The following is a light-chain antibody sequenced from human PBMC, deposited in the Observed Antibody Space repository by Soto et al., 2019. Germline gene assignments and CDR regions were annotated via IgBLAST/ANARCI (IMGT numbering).Light chain of an antibody. J-gene: IGKJ5*01. V-gene: IGKV3-11*01. CDR3: QHRSDWTPVS. CDR2: DAS. CDR1: QSVKTF. Sequence: EIVLTQSPATLSLSPGERAPLSCRASQSVKTFLLWYQHRPGQAPRDLIYDASHSTISIPARFRGSGSGTEVTLTISSLEPEDAGVYYCQHRSDWTPVSFGQRTRLEV.